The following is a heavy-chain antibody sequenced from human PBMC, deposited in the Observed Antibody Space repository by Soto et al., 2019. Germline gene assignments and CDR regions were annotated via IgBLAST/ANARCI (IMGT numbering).Heavy chain of an antibody. CDR2: ISSSSSTL. J-gene: IGHJ4*02. V-gene: IGHV3-48*01. Sequence: EVQLVESGGGLVQPGGSLRLSCAASGFTFSSYSMNWVRQAPGKGLEWVSYISSSSSTLYYADSVKGRFTISRDNAKNSLYLQMNSLRAEDTAVYYCARFIAAAGDFDYWGQGTLVTVSS. CDR1: GFTFSSYS. CDR3: ARFIAAAGDFDY. D-gene: IGHD6-13*01.